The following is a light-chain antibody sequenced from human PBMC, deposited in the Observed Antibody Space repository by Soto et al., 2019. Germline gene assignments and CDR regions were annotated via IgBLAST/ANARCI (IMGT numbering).Light chain of an antibody. CDR2: GAS. CDR1: QSVGGTF. CDR3: QQYGGSPRT. V-gene: IGKV3-20*01. J-gene: IGKJ1*01. Sequence: EIVLTQSPGTLSLSPGEGATLSCRASQSVGGTFLAWYQQKGGQAPRLLIHGASNRATGIPDRFSGSGSGTDFTLTISGLEPEDFAVYYCQQYGGSPRTFGQGTK.